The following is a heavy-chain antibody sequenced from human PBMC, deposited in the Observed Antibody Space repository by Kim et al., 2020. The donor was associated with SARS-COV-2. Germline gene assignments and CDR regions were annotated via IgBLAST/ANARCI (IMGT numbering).Heavy chain of an antibody. CDR3: AREQLVQKGFDY. J-gene: IGHJ4*02. Sequence: YYNPSLTSRVTISIDTSKNQFSLKPSSVTAADTAVYYRAREQLVQKGFDYWGQATLVTVSS. V-gene: IGHV4-30-2*05. D-gene: IGHD6-6*01.